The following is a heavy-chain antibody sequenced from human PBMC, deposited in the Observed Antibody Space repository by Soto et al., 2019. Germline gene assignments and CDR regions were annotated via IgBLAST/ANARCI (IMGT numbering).Heavy chain of an antibody. V-gene: IGHV3-30*18. Sequence: GGSLRLSCAASGFIFSDFGMSWVRQAPGKGLEWVAVTSFDGSHEYYAASAKGRFTISRDNSKNMLLLQMDNVRAEDTAVYYCAKSPSKARDYEVSAGYSGYCDSWGLGTLVTVSS. J-gene: IGHJ4*02. CDR3: AKSPSKARDYEVSAGYSGYCDS. CDR1: GFIFSDFG. CDR2: TSFDGSHE. D-gene: IGHD3-9*01.